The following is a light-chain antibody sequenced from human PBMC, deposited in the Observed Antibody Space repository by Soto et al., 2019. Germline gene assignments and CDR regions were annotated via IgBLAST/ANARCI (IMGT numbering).Light chain of an antibody. CDR3: QQYGSSIT. CDR2: GTS. Sequence: EIVLTQSPGSLSLSPGERVTLSCRASQSISNRYLAWYQHRPGQAPRLLIYGTSSRASGVPDRFSASGAGTDFILTISRLEPEDVAIYYCQQYGSSITFGGGTKVEIK. CDR1: QSISNRY. J-gene: IGKJ4*01. V-gene: IGKV3-20*01.